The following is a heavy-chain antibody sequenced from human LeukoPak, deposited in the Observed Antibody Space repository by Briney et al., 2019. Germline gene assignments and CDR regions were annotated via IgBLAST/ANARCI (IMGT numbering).Heavy chain of an antibody. J-gene: IGHJ4*02. D-gene: IGHD3-22*01. CDR2: ISSSSSYI. V-gene: IGHV3-21*01. CDR3: ARDHHLDYVSSGTQ. Sequence: MPGGSLRLSCAASGFTFSSYSMNWVRQAPGKGLEWVSSISSSSSYIYYADSVKGRFTISRDNAKNSLYLQMNSLRAEDTAVYYCARDHHLDYVSSGTQWGQGTLVTVSS. CDR1: GFTFSSYS.